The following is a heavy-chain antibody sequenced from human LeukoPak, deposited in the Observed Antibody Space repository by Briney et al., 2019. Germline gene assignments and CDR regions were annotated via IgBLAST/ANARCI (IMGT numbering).Heavy chain of an antibody. V-gene: IGHV4-30-4*01. CDR3: ARGRGVPYYYDSSGYYPADP. CDR2: IYYSGST. Sequence: SETLSLTCTVSGASISSGDYYWSWIRQPPGKGLECIGHIYYSGSTYCNPSLKSRVTISVDTSKNQFPLKLSSVTAADTAVYYCARGRGVPYYYDSSGYYPADPWGQGTLVTVSS. D-gene: IGHD3-22*01. CDR1: GASISSGDYY. J-gene: IGHJ5*02.